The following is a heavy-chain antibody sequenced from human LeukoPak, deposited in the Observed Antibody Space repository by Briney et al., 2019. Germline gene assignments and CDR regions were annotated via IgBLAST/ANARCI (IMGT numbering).Heavy chain of an antibody. CDR3: ARDRLRRWVSPSWFDP. CDR2: IIPILGIA. V-gene: IGHV1-69*04. D-gene: IGHD1-26*01. CDR1: GGTFSSYA. J-gene: IGHJ5*02. Sequence: ASVKVSCKASGGTFSSYAISWVRQAPGQGLEWMGRIIPILGIANYARKFQGRVTSTADKSTSTAYMELSSLRSEDTAVYYCARDRLRRWVSPSWFDPWGQGTLVTVSS.